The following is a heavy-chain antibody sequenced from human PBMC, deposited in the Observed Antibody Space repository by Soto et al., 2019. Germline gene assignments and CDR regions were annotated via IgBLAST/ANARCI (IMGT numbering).Heavy chain of an antibody. CDR2: INPSGGST. CDR1: GYTFTSYY. D-gene: IGHD6-13*01. V-gene: IGHV1-46*01. CDR3: AKKGAAGTRRLYYYYYGMDV. Sequence: ASVKVSCKASGYTFTSYYMHWVRQAPGQGLEWMGIINPSGGSTSYAQKFQGRVTMTRDTSTSTVYMELSSLRSEDTAVYYCAKKGAAGTRRLYYYYYGMDVWGQGTTVTVSS. J-gene: IGHJ6*02.